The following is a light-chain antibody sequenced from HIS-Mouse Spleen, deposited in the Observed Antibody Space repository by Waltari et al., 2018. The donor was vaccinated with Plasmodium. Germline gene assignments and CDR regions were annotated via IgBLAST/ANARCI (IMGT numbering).Light chain of an antibody. CDR3: QQYNSYSWT. CDR2: KAS. Sequence: DIQITQSPSTLSASVEHRVTITCRASQSISSWLAWYQQKPGKAPKLLIYKASSLESGVPSRFSGSGSGTEFTLTISSLQPDDFATYYCQQYNSYSWTFGQGTKVEIK. CDR1: QSISSW. V-gene: IGKV1-5*03. J-gene: IGKJ1*01.